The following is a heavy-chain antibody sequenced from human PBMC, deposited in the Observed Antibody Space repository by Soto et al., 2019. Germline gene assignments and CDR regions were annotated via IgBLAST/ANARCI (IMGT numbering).Heavy chain of an antibody. CDR1: GFTFSSYG. D-gene: IGHD3-16*01. CDR2: ISYDGSNK. Sequence: GGSLRLACAASGFTFSSYGIHWVRQAPGKGLEWVAVISYDGSNKYYAGSVKGRFTISRDNSKNTLYLQMNSLRAEDTAVYYCAKWLSGSLRYYFDYWGQGTLVTVS. CDR3: AKWLSGSLRYYFDY. V-gene: IGHV3-30*18. J-gene: IGHJ4*02.